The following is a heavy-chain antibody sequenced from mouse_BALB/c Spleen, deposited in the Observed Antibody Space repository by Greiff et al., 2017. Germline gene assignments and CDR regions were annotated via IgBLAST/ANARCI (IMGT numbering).Heavy chain of an antibody. V-gene: IGHV1-9*01. Sequence: QVQLMESGAELMKPGASVKISCTATGFTFSSYWIEWVRQRPGQGLEWIGEILPGSGSTNYTEKFKGKATFTADTSYNTDYMQLSRLTSEDSSVYCGARGRPYFDYWGQGTTLTVSS. CDR2: ILPGSGST. CDR3: ARGRPYFDY. J-gene: IGHJ2*01. CDR1: GFTFSSYW.